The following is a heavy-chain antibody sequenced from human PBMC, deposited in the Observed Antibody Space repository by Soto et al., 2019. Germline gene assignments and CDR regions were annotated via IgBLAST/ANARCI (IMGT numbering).Heavy chain of an antibody. CDR2: ISWDGGST. CDR1: GFTFDDYT. D-gene: IGHD2-21*02. Sequence: GGSLRLSCAASGFTFDDYTMHWVRQAPGKGLEWVSLISWDGGSTYYADSVKGRFTISRDNSKNSLYLQMNSLRTEDTALYYCAKENMAYCGGDCYSDFDYWGQGTLVTVSS. V-gene: IGHV3-43*01. CDR3: AKENMAYCGGDCYSDFDY. J-gene: IGHJ4*02.